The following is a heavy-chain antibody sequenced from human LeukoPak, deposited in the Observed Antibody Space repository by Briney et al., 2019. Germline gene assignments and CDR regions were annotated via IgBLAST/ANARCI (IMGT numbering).Heavy chain of an antibody. D-gene: IGHD1-26*01. CDR1: GYSFTSHW. Sequence: GESLKISCKGSGYSFTSHWIGWVRQMPGKGLEWMGIIYPGDSDTRYSPSFQGQVTISADKSISTAYLQWSSLKASDTAMYYCARPRGSYYSAFDIWGQGTMVTVSS. CDR3: ARPRGSYYSAFDI. CDR2: IYPGDSDT. J-gene: IGHJ3*02. V-gene: IGHV5-51*01.